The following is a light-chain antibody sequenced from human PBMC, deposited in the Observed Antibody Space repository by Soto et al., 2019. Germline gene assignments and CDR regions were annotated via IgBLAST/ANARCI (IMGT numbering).Light chain of an antibody. CDR3: QQYGSSPYT. CDR2: GAS. V-gene: IGKV3-20*01. CDR1: QSVSSSS. J-gene: IGKJ2*01. Sequence: EIVLTRSPGTLSLSPRERATLSCRASQSVSSSSLAWYQQKPGQTPRLLIYGASSRATGIPDRFSGSGSGTDFTLTISRLEPEDFAVYYCQQYGSSPYTFGQGTKLEIK.